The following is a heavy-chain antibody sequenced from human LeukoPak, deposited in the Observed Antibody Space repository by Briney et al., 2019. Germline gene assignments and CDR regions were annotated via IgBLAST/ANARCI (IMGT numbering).Heavy chain of an antibody. CDR3: ARSYNRVILLYY. CDR2: INPSGSI. V-gene: IGHV4-34*01. CDR1: GGFFSGYY. J-gene: IGHJ4*02. D-gene: IGHD3-10*01. Sequence: PSETLSLTCAVYGGFFSGYYWSCVRQPPGKGLELIGEINPSGSINYNPSLKSRVTISVDTSNNQFSLMLTSVTAADTAVYYCARSYNRVILLYYWGQGTLVTVSS.